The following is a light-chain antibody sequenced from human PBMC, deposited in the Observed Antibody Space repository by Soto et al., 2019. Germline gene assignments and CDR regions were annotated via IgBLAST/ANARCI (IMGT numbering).Light chain of an antibody. Sequence: DIQVIQSPSSLSASVGDRLTISCLASQNIENYLNWYHQKPGKAPKLLIYAASSLQSGVPSRFSGSESETDFTLTISSLQPEDFANYSCQQSYSTTWTFGQGTKVDI. CDR3: QQSYSTTWT. J-gene: IGKJ1*01. V-gene: IGKV1-39*01. CDR2: AAS. CDR1: QNIENY.